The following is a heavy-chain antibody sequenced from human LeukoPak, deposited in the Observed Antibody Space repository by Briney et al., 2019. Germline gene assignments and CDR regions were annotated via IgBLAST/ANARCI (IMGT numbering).Heavy chain of an antibody. Sequence: GGSLRLSCAASGFTFSSYAMHWVRQDPRKGLVWVSRINGDGRNINYADSVRGRFTISRDNAKNTLYLQMNTLRVEDTAVYYCTRDLMDYDVSTGLHHYYMDVWGQGTTVTVS. CDR3: TRDLMDYDVSTGLHHYYMDV. D-gene: IGHD3-9*01. J-gene: IGHJ6*02. CDR1: GFTFSSYA. CDR2: INGDGRNI. V-gene: IGHV3-74*01.